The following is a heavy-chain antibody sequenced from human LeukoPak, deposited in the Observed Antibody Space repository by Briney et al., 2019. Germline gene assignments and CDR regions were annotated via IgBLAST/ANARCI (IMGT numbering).Heavy chain of an antibody. CDR2: ISGSGGST. CDR3: ARVAPRFWYESSGYIFEN. J-gene: IGHJ4*02. CDR1: GFTFSSYA. V-gene: IGHV3-23*01. D-gene: IGHD3-22*01. Sequence: GGSLRLSCAASGFTFSSYAMSWVRQAPGKGLEWVSAISGSGGSTYYADSVKGRFTISRDNSKNTLYLQMNSLRAEEPAVYYCARVAPRFWYESSGYIFENWGQGTLVIVSS.